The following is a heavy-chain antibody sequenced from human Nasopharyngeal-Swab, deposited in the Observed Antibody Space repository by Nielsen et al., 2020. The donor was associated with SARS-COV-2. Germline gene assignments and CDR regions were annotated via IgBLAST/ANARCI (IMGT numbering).Heavy chain of an antibody. J-gene: IGHJ2*01. V-gene: IGHV4-39*01. CDR1: GGSISSYY. D-gene: IGHD3-10*01. CDR3: ARHPTMVRGLRYYWYFDL. Sequence: SETLSLTCTVSGGSISSYYWGWIRQPPGKGLEWIGSIYYSGSTYYNPSLKSRVTISVDTSKNQFSLKLSSVTAADTAVYYCARHPTMVRGLRYYWYFDLWGRGTLVTVSS. CDR2: IYYSGST.